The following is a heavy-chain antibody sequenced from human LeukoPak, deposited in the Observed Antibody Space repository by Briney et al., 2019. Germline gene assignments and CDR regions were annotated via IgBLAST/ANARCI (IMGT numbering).Heavy chain of an antibody. CDR1: GYTFTRYY. J-gene: IGHJ6*02. D-gene: IGHD5-18*01. CDR3: ARSPKRSDTVMGYYYYGMDV. CDR2: INPNSGGT. V-gene: IGHV1-2*04. Sequence: ASVKVFCKASGYTFTRYYMHWVRQAPAQGLEWMGWINPNSGGTNYAQKFQGWVTMTRDASISTAYMELSRLRSDDTAVYYCARSPKRSDTVMGYYYYGMDVWGQGTTVTVSS.